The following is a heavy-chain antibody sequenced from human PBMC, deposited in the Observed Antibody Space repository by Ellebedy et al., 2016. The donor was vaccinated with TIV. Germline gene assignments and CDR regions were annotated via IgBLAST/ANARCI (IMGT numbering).Heavy chain of an antibody. V-gene: IGHV3-7*01. CDR1: RFTFSAYW. CDR2: INQDGSDK. Sequence: GESLKISCAASRFTFSAYWMTWVRQPPGKGLEWVANINQDGSDKYYVDSVKGRFTISRDNAKNSLYLQMNSLRVDDAAMYYCATDGSYGDYLSPTHAFEIWGQGTMLIVSS. J-gene: IGHJ3*02. CDR3: ATDGSYGDYLSPTHAFEI. D-gene: IGHD1-26*01.